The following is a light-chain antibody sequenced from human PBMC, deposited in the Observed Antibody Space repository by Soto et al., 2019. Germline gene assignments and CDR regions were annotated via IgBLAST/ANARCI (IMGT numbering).Light chain of an antibody. CDR3: QSYDSSLSGSNVV. Sequence: QAVVTQPPSVSGAPGQRVTISCTGSSSNIGAGYDVHWYQQLPGTAPKLLFYGNSNRPSGVPDRFSGSKSGTSASLAITGLQAEDEADYYCQSYDSSLSGSNVVFGGGTKLTVL. CDR1: SSNIGAGYD. J-gene: IGLJ2*01. CDR2: GNS. V-gene: IGLV1-40*01.